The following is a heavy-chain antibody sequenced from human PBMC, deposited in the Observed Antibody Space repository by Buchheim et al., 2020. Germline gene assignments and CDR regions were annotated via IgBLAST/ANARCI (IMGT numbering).Heavy chain of an antibody. V-gene: IGHV4-61*01. J-gene: IGHJ6*02. CDR3: ALWEADLYYYYGMDV. Sequence: QVQLQESGPGLVKPSQTLSLTCTVSGGSVSSGSYYWSWIRQPPGKGLEWIGYIYYSGSTNYNPSLKSRVTIPVDTPTNQSSLELSSVTAADTAVYYCALWEADLYYYYGMDVWGQGTT. CDR1: GGSVSSGSYY. CDR2: IYYSGST. D-gene: IGHD2/OR15-2a*01.